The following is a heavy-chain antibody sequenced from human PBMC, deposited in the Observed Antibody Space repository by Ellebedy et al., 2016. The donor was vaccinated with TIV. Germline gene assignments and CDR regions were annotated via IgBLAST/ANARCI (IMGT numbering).Heavy chain of an antibody. CDR2: IYYSGST. Sequence: MPSETLSLTCTVSGGSISSYYWSWIRQSPGRGLEWIGYIYYSGSTNYNPSLKSRVTISLDTSKNQFSLRLCSVPAADTAVYYCASAPNWFYLDYWGQGTLVSVSS. D-gene: IGHD3-10*01. J-gene: IGHJ4*02. V-gene: IGHV4-59*01. CDR1: GGSISSYY. CDR3: ASAPNWFYLDY.